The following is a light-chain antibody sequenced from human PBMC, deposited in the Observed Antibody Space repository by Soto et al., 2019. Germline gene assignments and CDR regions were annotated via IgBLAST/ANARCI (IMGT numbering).Light chain of an antibody. Sequence: QSVLTQPASASGSPGQSITISCTGTSSDVGGYNYVSWYQHHPGKAPKLMIYDVSNRPSGVSNRFSGSKSGNTASLTISGLQAEDAADYYCSSYTSSSTLLYVFGTGTKLTVL. J-gene: IGLJ1*01. V-gene: IGLV2-14*03. CDR1: SSDVGGYNY. CDR3: SSYTSSSTLLYV. CDR2: DVS.